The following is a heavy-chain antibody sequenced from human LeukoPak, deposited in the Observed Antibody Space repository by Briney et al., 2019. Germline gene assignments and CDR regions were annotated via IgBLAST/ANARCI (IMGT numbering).Heavy chain of an antibody. CDR1: GFTFSSYD. J-gene: IGHJ4*02. D-gene: IGHD6-19*01. CDR3: ARGSGWLDY. CDR2: ISDSGGST. Sequence: GGSLRLSCAASGFTFSSYDMSWVRPAPGKGLEWVSAISDSGGSTYYADSVKGRFTISRDNSKNTLYLQMNSLRAEDTAVYYCARGSGWLDYWGQGTLVTVSS. V-gene: IGHV3-23*01.